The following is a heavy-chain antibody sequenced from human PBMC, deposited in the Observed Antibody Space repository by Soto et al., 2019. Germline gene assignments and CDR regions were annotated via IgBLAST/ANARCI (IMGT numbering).Heavy chain of an antibody. CDR1: GYTFITYG. CDR3: ARDTSHYFDH. V-gene: IGHV1-18*01. CDR2: ITPYNGKT. J-gene: IGHJ4*02. D-gene: IGHD2-2*01. Sequence: ASVKVSCKASGYTFITYGVTWVRQAPGQGLEWMGWITPYNGKTHYAQKFQDRVTMTTDTAATTAYMELRSLTSDDSAMYFCARDTSHYFDHWGQGTLVTVSS.